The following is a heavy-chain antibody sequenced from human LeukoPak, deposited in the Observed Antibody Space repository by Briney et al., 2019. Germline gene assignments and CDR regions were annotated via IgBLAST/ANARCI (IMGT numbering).Heavy chain of an antibody. V-gene: IGHV3-73*01. CDR2: IRSKGNNYAA. Sequence: PGGSLRLSFAASGFTFSGSTMHWVRQASGKGLEWVGRIRSKGNNYAAAYAASVKGRFTISRDDSKNTAYLQMNSLKTEDTAVYYCTDDFDYWGQGTLVTVSS. D-gene: IGHD3-3*01. CDR1: GFTFSGST. CDR3: TDDFDY. J-gene: IGHJ4*02.